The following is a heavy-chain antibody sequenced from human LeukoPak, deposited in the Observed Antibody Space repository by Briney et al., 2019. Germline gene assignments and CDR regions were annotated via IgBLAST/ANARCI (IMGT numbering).Heavy chain of an antibody. D-gene: IGHD2-15*01. CDR1: GFTFSSYA. V-gene: IGHV3-23*01. CDR3: AKGVDFLDS. CDR2: ISGFDGST. J-gene: IGHJ4*02. Sequence: PGGSLRLSCAASGFTFSSYAMGWVRQAPGKGLEWVSAISGFDGSTYYADSVKGRFTISRDNSKNTLYLQINSLRAEDTAVYYCAKGVDFLDSWGQGTLVTVSS.